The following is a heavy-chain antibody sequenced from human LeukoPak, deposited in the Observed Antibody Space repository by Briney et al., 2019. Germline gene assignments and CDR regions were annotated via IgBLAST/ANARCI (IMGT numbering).Heavy chain of an antibody. D-gene: IGHD2-2*01. V-gene: IGHV4-38-2*02. Sequence: PSETLSLTCSVSDYSISSSYYWGWIRQPPGKGLEWIGNIYHSGSTYYNPSLTGRVTISVDTSKNQFSLKLSSVTAADTAVYYCARWGRGYCSSTSCPPNFDYWGQGTLVTVSS. CDR1: DYSISSSYY. J-gene: IGHJ4*02. CDR3: ARWGRGYCSSTSCPPNFDY. CDR2: IYHSGST.